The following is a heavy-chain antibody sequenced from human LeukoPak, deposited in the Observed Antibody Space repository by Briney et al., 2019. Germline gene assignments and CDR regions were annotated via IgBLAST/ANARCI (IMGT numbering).Heavy chain of an antibody. CDR3: ETVRSSGSYYNSWFDP. D-gene: IGHD3-10*01. V-gene: IGHV1-24*01. CDR1: GYTLTELS. Sequence: WASVKVSCRVSGYTLTELSMHWVRQAPGKGLEWMGGFDPEDGETIYAQKLQGRVTITEDTSTDTAYMELSSMRSEDTAVYYCETVRSSGSYYNSWFDPWGQGTLVTVSS. CDR2: FDPEDGET. J-gene: IGHJ5*02.